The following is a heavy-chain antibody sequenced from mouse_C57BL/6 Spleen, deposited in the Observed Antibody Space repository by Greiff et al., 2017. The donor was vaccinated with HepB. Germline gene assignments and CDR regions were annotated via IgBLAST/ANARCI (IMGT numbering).Heavy chain of an antibody. V-gene: IGHV1-61*01. Sequence: VQLQQPGAELVRPGSSVKLSCKASGYTFTSYWMDWVKQRPGQGLEWIGNIYPSDSETHYNQKFKDKATLTVDKSSSTAYMQLSSLTSEDSAVYYCARWGRASMDYWGQGTSVTVSS. CDR2: IYPSDSET. CDR3: ARWGRASMDY. J-gene: IGHJ4*01. CDR1: GYTFTSYW. D-gene: IGHD3-3*01.